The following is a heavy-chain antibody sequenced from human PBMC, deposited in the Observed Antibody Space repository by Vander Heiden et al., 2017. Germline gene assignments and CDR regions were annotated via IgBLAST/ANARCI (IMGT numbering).Heavy chain of an antibody. J-gene: IGHJ4*02. Sequence: EVQLVQSGAEVRKPGESLKIYCKGSGYSFSRYWIGWVRQMPGKGLEWLGIIYPGYSDTRYSPSFQGQVTISVDKSISTAYLQWSSLKASDTAMYYCARQYYYDSSGYYPFDYWGQGTLVTVSS. CDR2: IYPGYSDT. CDR1: GYSFSRYW. CDR3: ARQYYYDSSGYYPFDY. D-gene: IGHD3-22*01. V-gene: IGHV5-51*01.